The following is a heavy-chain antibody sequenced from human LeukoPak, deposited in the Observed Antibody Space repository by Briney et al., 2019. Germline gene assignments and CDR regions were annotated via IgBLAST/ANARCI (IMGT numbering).Heavy chain of an antibody. V-gene: IGHV3-21*01. D-gene: IGHD6-19*01. J-gene: IGHJ4*02. CDR3: ARDPSIAVAGSDDY. CDR1: GFTFSSYS. CDR2: ISSSSSYI. Sequence: PGGSLRLSCAASGFTFSSYSMNWVRQAPGKGLEWVSSISSSSSYIYYADSVKGRFTISRDNAKNSLYLQMNSLRAEDTAVYYCARDPSIAVAGSDDYWGQGTLVTVSS.